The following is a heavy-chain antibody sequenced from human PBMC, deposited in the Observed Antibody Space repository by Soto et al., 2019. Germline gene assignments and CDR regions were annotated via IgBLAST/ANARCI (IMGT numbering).Heavy chain of an antibody. D-gene: IGHD5-12*01. CDR2: ISSNGGST. V-gene: IGHV3-64*01. Sequence: GGSLRLSCAASGFTFSSYAMHWVRQAPGKGLEYVSAISSNGGSTYYANSVKGRFTISRDNSKNTLYLQMGSLRAEDMAVYYCARDMGRYSGYGLDHPGQGTLVTVSS. CDR1: GFTFSSYA. J-gene: IGHJ4*02. CDR3: ARDMGRYSGYGLDH.